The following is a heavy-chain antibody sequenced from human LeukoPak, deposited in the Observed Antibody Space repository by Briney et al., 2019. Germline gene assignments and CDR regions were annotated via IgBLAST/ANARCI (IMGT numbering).Heavy chain of an antibody. Sequence: PGGSLRLSCAASGFTFDDYTMHWVRQAPGKGLEWVSGISWNSGSIAYADSVKGRFIISRDNTKNSLYLQMNSLRAEDTALYCCVKYSPATFHFDYWGQGTLVTVSS. CDR1: GFTFDDYT. D-gene: IGHD2-15*01. CDR3: VKYSPATFHFDY. V-gene: IGHV3-9*01. CDR2: ISWNSGSI. J-gene: IGHJ4*02.